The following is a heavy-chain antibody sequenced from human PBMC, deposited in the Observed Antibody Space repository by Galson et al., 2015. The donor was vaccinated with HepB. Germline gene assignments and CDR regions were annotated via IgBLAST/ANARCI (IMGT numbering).Heavy chain of an antibody. CDR2: RYYRSKWYN. J-gene: IGHJ4*02. D-gene: IGHD6-19*01. CDR3: ARGGVGMAVARFDN. V-gene: IGHV6-1*01. Sequence: SGDSVTSNSAAWNWTRQSPSCGLEWLGRRYYRSKWYNDYAVSVKGRVTISADTSRNQFSLQLDSVTHEDTALYYCARGGVGMAVARFDNWGQGTLVTVSS. CDR1: GDSVTSNSAA.